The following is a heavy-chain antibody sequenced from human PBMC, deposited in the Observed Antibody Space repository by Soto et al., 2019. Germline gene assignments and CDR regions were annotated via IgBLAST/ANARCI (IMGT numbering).Heavy chain of an antibody. CDR3: GKGLAEYYFDY. V-gene: IGHV3-23*01. CDR2: ISGSGGGT. J-gene: IGHJ4*02. CDR1: GFTFSIYA. Sequence: GGSLRLSCAASGFTFSIYAMSWFRQPPGKGLEWVSAISGSGGGTYYADSVKGRFTISRDNSENTLYLQLNSLRAEDTAVYYGGKGLAEYYFDYWGQGPLVPVSS.